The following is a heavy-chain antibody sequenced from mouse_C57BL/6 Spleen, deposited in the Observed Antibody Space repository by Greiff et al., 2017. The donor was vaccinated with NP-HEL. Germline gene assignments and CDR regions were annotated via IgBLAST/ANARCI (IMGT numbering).Heavy chain of an antibody. CDR1: GFTFSDYG. CDR3: ASHYYDLFAY. J-gene: IGHJ3*01. CDR2: ISSGSSTI. Sequence: EVKLMESGGGLVKPGGSLKLSCAASGFTFSDYGMHWVRQAPEKGLEWVAYISSGSSTIYYADTVKGRFTISRDNAKNTLFLQMTSLRSEDTAMYYCASHYYDLFAYWGQGTLVTVSA. D-gene: IGHD2-4*01. V-gene: IGHV5-17*01.